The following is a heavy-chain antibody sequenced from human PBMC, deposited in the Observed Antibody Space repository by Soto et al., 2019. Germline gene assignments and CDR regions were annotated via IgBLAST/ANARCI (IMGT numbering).Heavy chain of an antibody. J-gene: IGHJ6*02. CDR1: GYTFTSYG. CDR3: ARDCSSNSCYKHHYYYYGMDV. V-gene: IGHV1-18*01. Sequence: ASVKVSCKASGYTFTSYGISWARQAPGQGLEWMGWISAYNGNTNYAQKLQGRVTMTTDTSTSTAYMELRSLRSDDTAVYYCARDCSSNSCYKHHYYYYGMDVWGQGPTVTVYS. CDR2: ISAYNGNT. D-gene: IGHD2-2*02.